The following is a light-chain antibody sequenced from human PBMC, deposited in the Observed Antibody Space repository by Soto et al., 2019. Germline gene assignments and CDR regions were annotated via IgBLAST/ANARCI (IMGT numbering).Light chain of an antibody. J-gene: IGLJ1*01. CDR3: SSYTSSSTLPGV. CDR2: DVS. Sequence: QSALTQPASVSGSPGQSITISCTGTSSDVGGYNYVSWYQQHPGKAPKLMIYDVSNRPSGVSNRFSGSKSGNTASLTISGLQAEDEADYYCSSYTSSSTLPGVFGIGPKVTVL. CDR1: SSDVGGYNY. V-gene: IGLV2-14*01.